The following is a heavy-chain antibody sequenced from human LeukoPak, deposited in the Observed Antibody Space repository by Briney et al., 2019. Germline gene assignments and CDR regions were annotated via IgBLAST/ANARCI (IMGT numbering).Heavy chain of an antibody. CDR1: GFTFDDYA. D-gene: IGHD1-26*01. J-gene: IGHJ4*02. V-gene: IGHV3-43*02. CDR2: ISGDGGST. Sequence: GGSLRLSCAASGFTFDDYAMHWVRQAPGKGPEWVSLISGDGGSTYYADSVKGRFTISRDNSKNSLHLQMNSLRTEDTALYYCAKEQWTTKTFDYWGQGTLVTVSS. CDR3: AKEQWTTKTFDY.